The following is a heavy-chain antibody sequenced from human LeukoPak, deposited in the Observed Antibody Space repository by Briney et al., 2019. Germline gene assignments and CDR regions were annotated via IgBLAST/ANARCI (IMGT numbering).Heavy chain of an antibody. Sequence: SETLSLTCAVSGGSISNYYWSWIRQPPGKGLEWIGNIFYSGNTNYNTSLQNRVTISIDTSKSQFSLKVSSVTAADTAVYYCARGGPKIQEFDYWGQGTLVTVSS. CDR2: IFYSGNT. CDR3: ARGGPKIQEFDY. D-gene: IGHD5-18*01. J-gene: IGHJ4*02. CDR1: GGSISNYY. V-gene: IGHV4-59*01.